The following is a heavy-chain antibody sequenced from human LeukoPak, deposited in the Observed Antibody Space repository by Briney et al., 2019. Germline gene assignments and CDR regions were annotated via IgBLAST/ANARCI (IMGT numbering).Heavy chain of an antibody. D-gene: IGHD3-22*01. J-gene: IGHJ4*02. CDR3: ARAALYFYDSSGDY. Sequence: PGGSLRLSCAASGFTVSSNYMSWVRQAPGKGLEWVSVIYSGGSTYYADSVKSRFTISRDNSKNTLYLQMNSLRAEDTAVYYCARAALYFYDSSGDYWGQGTLVTVSS. CDR2: IYSGGST. CDR1: GFTVSSNY. V-gene: IGHV3-66*01.